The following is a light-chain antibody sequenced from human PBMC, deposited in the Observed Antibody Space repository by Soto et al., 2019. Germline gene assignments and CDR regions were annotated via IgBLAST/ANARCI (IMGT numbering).Light chain of an antibody. J-gene: IGKJ2*01. CDR1: QNIEKF. CDR2: AAS. CDR3: QQSYSSPYT. Sequence: DIQMTQSPSSLSASVRDRVTFSCRASQNIEKFLNWYQQKPGKAPKLLIYAASILQSRVPSRFPGSGSGTDFTLTISNLQPEVFASYYCQQSYSSPYTFGQGTNLEIK. V-gene: IGKV1-39*01.